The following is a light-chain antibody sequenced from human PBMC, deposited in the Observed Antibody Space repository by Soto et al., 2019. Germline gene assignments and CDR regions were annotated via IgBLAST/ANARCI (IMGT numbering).Light chain of an antibody. V-gene: IGKV1-39*01. CDR2: GAH. CDR1: QSISDY. J-gene: IGKJ1*01. Sequence: DIQVTQSPASVSASVGDRVTITCRTSQSISDYLNWYQQQPGKAPKLLIYGAHTLQSGVPTRFSGSGSGTEFTLTISSLQPDDFATYYCQQYMSYSFGQGTKVDIK. CDR3: QQYMSYS.